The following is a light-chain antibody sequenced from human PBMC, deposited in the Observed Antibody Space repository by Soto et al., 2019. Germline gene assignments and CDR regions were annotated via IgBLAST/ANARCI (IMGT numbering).Light chain of an antibody. V-gene: IGKV3-20*01. CDR2: GAS. CDR3: QQYGGSPIT. Sequence: ETVLTQPPGTLSLSPGERATLSCRASQSVSSTYLAWYQQKPGQAPRLLIYGASSRATGIPDRFSGSGSGADFTLTISRLEPEDFAVYYCQQYGGSPITFGQGTRLEIK. J-gene: IGKJ5*01. CDR1: QSVSSTY.